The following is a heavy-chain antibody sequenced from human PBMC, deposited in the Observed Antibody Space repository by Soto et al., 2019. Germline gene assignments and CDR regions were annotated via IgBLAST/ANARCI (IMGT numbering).Heavy chain of an antibody. V-gene: IGHV3-30*18. CDR3: AKDNGSGCDWLRVGDASDI. CDR2: ISYDGSNK. D-gene: IGHD5-12*01. CDR1: GFTFSSYG. Sequence: GGSLRLSCAASGFTFSSYGMHWVRQAPGKGLDWVAVISYDGSNKYYADSVKGRLTISRDNSKNTLYLQMNSLRGEDTAVYYCAKDNGSGCDWLRVGDASDIWGQGTMVPVS. J-gene: IGHJ3*02.